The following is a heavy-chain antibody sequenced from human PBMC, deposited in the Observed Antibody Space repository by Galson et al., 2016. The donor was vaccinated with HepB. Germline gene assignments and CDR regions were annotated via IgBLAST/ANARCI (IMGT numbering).Heavy chain of an antibody. J-gene: IGHJ6*02. CDR2: IKQDGSEK. D-gene: IGHD5-12*01. CDR3: TRSVFSGYEPWAWGPKSKDYWYCRDV. CDR1: GFSFSKYS. Sequence: SLRLSCAASGFSFSKYSLTWVRQAPGKGLEWVANIKQDGSEKYYVESVKGRFTIFRDNAKKSLYLQMNSLRADDTAVYYCTRSVFSGYEPWAWGPKSKDYWYCRDVWGQGTPVTVSS. V-gene: IGHV3-7*01.